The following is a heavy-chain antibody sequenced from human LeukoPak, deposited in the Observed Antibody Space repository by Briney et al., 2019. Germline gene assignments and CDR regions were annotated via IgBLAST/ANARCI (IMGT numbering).Heavy chain of an antibody. Sequence: SETLSLTCAVYGGSFSGYYWSWIRQPPGKGLEWIGEINHSGSTNYNPSLKSRVTISVDTSKNQFSLKLSSVTAADTAVYYCARDKYDILTGLYYYYMDVWGKGTTVTVSS. D-gene: IGHD3-9*01. V-gene: IGHV4-34*01. CDR1: GGSFSGYY. CDR3: ARDKYDILTGLYYYYMDV. J-gene: IGHJ6*03. CDR2: INHSGST.